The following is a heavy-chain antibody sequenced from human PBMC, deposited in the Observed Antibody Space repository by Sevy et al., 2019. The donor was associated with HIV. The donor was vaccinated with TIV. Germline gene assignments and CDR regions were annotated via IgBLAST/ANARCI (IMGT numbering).Heavy chain of an antibody. CDR3: ARDDVEMATIGAFDI. V-gene: IGHV3-7*01. D-gene: IGHD5-12*01. CDR1: GFTFSSYW. Sequence: GGSLRLSCAASGFTFSSYWMSWVRQAPGKGLEWVANIKQDGSEKYYVDSVKGRFPISRDNAKNSLYLQMNSLRAEDTAVYYCARDDVEMATIGAFDIWGQGTMVTVSS. J-gene: IGHJ3*02. CDR2: IKQDGSEK.